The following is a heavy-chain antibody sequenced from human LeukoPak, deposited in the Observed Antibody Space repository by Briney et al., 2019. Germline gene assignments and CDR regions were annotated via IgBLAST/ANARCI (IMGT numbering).Heavy chain of an antibody. V-gene: IGHV4-34*01. J-gene: IGHJ4*02. CDR2: INHSGST. CDR1: GGSFSGYY. D-gene: IGHD3-22*01. CDR3: ARGVYYDSSGYYSTPFDY. Sequence: SETLSLTCAVYGGSFSGYYWSWIRQPPGKGLEWIGEINHSGSTNYNPSLKSRVTISVDTSKNQFSLKLNSVTAADTAVYYCARGVYYDSSGYYSTPFDYWGQGTLVTVSS.